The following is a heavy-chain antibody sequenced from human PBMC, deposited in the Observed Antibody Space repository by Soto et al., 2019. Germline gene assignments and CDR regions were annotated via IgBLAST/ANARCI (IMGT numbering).Heavy chain of an antibody. J-gene: IGHJ4*02. D-gene: IGHD1-26*01. CDR3: ARAVGPFDY. CDR2: IWYDGSHK. Sequence: QVQLVESGGGVVQPGRSLRLSCAASGFTFSTYGMHWVRQAPDMGLEWVAVIWYDGSHKDYADSVKGRFTISRDNSMNTLYLQMNSLRVEDTALYYCARAVGPFDYWGQGTLVTVSS. CDR1: GFTFSTYG. V-gene: IGHV3-33*01.